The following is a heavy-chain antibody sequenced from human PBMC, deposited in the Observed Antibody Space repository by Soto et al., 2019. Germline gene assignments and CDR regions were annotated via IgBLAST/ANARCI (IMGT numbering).Heavy chain of an antibody. CDR2: LFYGGTT. CDR3: AKHRGPAPVY. D-gene: IGHD3-10*01. V-gene: IGHV4-39*01. CDR1: GGSISGYY. Sequence: SETLSLTCTVSGGSISGYYWTWIRQPPGKGLEWVGSLFYGGTTDYNPSLKSRLTMSLDTSKNHFSLKLRSVTAADTAVYYCAKHRGPAPVYWGQGTLVTVSS. J-gene: IGHJ4*02.